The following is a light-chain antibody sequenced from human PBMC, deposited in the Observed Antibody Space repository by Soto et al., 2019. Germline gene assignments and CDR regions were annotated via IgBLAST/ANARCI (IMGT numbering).Light chain of an antibody. J-gene: IGKJ1*01. V-gene: IGKV1-39*01. CDR3: LQTYSIPWT. CDR1: QGISNS. Sequence: IQMTQSPSSLSASAGDRVTITCRASQGISNSLNWYQQKPGKAPHLLIYAASNLKSGVPSRFSGSGSGKDFILTLSSLQPEDFATYYCLQTYSIPWTFGQGSKVAIK. CDR2: AAS.